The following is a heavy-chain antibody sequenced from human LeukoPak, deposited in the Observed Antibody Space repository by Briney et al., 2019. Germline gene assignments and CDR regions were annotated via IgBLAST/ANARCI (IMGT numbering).Heavy chain of an antibody. V-gene: IGHV4-59*08. CDR1: GGSISSYY. CDR3: ARSTWLLDK. CDR2: IYYSGST. J-gene: IGHJ4*02. Sequence: SETLSLTCTVSGGSISSYYWSWIRQPPGKGLEWIGYIYYSGSTNYNPSLKSRVTVSVDTSKNQFSLKLSSVTAADTAVYYCARSTWLLDKWGQGTLVTVSS. D-gene: IGHD3-22*01.